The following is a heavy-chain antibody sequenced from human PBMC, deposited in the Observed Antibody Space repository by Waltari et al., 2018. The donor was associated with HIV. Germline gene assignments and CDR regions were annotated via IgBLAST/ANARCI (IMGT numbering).Heavy chain of an antibody. Sequence: EVQLVESGGGLVQPGGSLRLSCAASGFTFSSYWMTWVRQAPGKGLEGRANIKQDVSDKYYADSVKCRFTISRDNAKNALYLQMNSLRAEDTAVYYCASLYCSGGGGYDYWGQVALVTVSS. CDR1: GFTFSSYW. V-gene: IGHV3-7*01. CDR3: ASLYCSGGGGYDY. J-gene: IGHJ4*02. D-gene: IGHD2-15*01. CDR2: IKQDVSDK.